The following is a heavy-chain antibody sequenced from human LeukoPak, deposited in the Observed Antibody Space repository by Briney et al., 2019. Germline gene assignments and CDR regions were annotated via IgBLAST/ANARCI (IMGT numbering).Heavy chain of an antibody. V-gene: IGHV3-7*03. CDR3: TTSGTPFES. Sequence: GGSLRLSCVYSGLTESGLTLSSDWMSWVRQPPGKGLEWVANINQDTLKKYYLDSVKGRFTISRDHARNSLYLQMNNLRTEDTAVYYCTTSGTPFESWGQGTLVTVSS. CDR2: INQDTLKK. D-gene: IGHD3-10*01. J-gene: IGHJ4*02. CDR1: GLTLSSDW.